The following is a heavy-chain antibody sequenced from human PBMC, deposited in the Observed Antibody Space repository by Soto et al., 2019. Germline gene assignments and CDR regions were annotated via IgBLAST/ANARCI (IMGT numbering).Heavy chain of an antibody. V-gene: IGHV3-9*01. J-gene: IGHJ4*02. CDR1: GFTFDDYA. Sequence: EVQLVESGGGLVQPGRSLRLSCAASGFTFDDYAMHWVRQAPGKGLEWVSGISWNSGSIGYADSVKGRFTISRDNAKNSLYLQMNSLRAEDTALYYCAKGSRADYSGYDRKFDYWGQGTLVTVSS. CDR3: AKGSRADYSGYDRKFDY. CDR2: ISWNSGSI. D-gene: IGHD5-12*01.